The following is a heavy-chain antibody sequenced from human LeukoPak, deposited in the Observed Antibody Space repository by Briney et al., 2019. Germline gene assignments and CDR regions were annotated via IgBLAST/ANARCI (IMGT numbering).Heavy chain of an antibody. D-gene: IGHD3-16*02. CDR2: ISYDGSNK. J-gene: IGHJ4*02. V-gene: IGHV3-30-3*01. CDR1: GFTFSSYA. CDR3: ARDRGLRLGELSYYFDY. Sequence: GRSLRLSCAASGFTFSSYAMHWVRQAPGKGLEWVAVISYDGSNKYYADSVKGRFTISRDNSKNTLYLQMNSLRAEDTAVYYCARDRGLRLGELSYYFDYWGQGTLVTVSS.